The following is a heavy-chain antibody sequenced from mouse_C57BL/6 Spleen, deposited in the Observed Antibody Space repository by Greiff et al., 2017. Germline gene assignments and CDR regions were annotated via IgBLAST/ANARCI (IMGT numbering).Heavy chain of an antibody. V-gene: IGHV5-17*01. CDR3: ARDRYDYLFDY. J-gene: IGHJ2*01. CDR2: ISSGSSTI. Sequence: VQLKQSGGGLVKPGGSLKLSCAASGFTFSDYGMHWVRQAPEKGLEWVAYISSGSSTIYYADTVKGRFTISRDNAKNTLFLQMTSLRSEDTAIYYCARDRYDYLFDYWGQGTTLTVSS. CDR1: GFTFSDYG. D-gene: IGHD2-4*01.